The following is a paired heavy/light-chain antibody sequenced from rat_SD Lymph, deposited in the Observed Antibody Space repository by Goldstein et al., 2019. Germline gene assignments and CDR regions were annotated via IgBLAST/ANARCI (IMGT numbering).Light chain of an antibody. CDR2: SGS. V-gene: IGKV16S1*01. CDR3: QQYNEYPLT. Sequence: VQMTQSPSYLAASPGESVSISCKASKSISNNLAWYQEKPGKANKLLIHSGSTLQSGTPSRFSGSGSGTDFTLTIRSLESEDFAVYYCQQYNEYPLTFGSGTKLEIK. J-gene: IGKJ5*01. CDR1: KSISNN.
Heavy chain of an antibody. CDR2: IWWNGNT. CDR1: GFSLSTYGMG. V-gene: IGHV8-23*01. CDR3: AHTRVEVYYGLLLRKGYFDY. Sequence: QVTLKESGPGILQPSHTLSLTCSFSGFSLSTYGMGVSWIRQPSGKGLEWLASIWWNGNTYNNPSLKSRLTVSKDTSNNQAFLKVTSVDTADTATYYCAHTRVEVYYGLLLRKGYFDYWGQGVMVTVSS. J-gene: IGHJ2*01. D-gene: IGHD1-6*01.